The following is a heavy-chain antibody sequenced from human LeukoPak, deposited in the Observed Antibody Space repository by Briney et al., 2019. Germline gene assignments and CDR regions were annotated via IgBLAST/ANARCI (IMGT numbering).Heavy chain of an antibody. CDR1: GFTFSHYA. CDR3: ARARNGTLKY. J-gene: IGHJ4*02. D-gene: IGHD1-26*01. Sequence: GGSLRLSCAASGFTFSHYAMHWVRQAPGKGLEWVAVISYDESHQYSADSVKGRLTISRDNSRHTLFLQMNSLRPEDTAVYYCARARNGTLKYWGQGTLVTVS. CDR2: ISYDESHQ. V-gene: IGHV3-30*01.